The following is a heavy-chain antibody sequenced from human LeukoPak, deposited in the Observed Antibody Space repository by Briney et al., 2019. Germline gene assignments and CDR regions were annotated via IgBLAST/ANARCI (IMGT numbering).Heavy chain of an antibody. D-gene: IGHD1/OR15-1a*01. CDR1: GFTFNDYF. Sequence: PGGSLRLSCTSSGFTFNDYFMSWIRQAPGKGLEWVSYISISGTTIYYADSVKGRFTISRDNAKNTLYLQMNNLRPEDTAVYYCGRCAGTPQYYYYYYYMDVRGKGTTVTVSS. J-gene: IGHJ6*03. V-gene: IGHV3-11*04. CDR3: GRCAGTPQYYYYYYYMDV. CDR2: ISISGTTI.